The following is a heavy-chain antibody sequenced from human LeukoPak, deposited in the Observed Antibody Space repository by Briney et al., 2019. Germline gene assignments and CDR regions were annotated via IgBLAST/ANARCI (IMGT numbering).Heavy chain of an antibody. CDR2: IYHSGRT. Sequence: PSETLSLTCSVSGGSISSEGFYWSWIRQHPGQGLEWIAYIYHSGRTYYNPSPKSRLIISVDTSKNQFSMSLKSVTAADTAVYYCARVVTSSLYFFDYWGQGTLVSVSS. J-gene: IGHJ4*02. V-gene: IGHV4-31*03. CDR3: ARVVTSSLYFFDY. CDR1: GGSISSEGFY. D-gene: IGHD2-21*02.